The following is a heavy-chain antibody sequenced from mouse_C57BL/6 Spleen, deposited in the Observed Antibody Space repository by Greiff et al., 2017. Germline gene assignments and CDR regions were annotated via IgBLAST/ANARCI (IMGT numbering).Heavy chain of an antibody. CDR2: ISDGGSYT. CDR1: GFTFSSYA. D-gene: IGHD2-4*01. V-gene: IGHV5-4*01. J-gene: IGHJ3*01. CDR3: ARDGGLRLEAWFAY. Sequence: EVKLVESGGGLVKPGGSLKLSCAASGFTFSSYAMSWVRQTPEKRLEWVATISDGGSYTYYPDNVKGRFTISRDNAKNNLYLQMSHLKSEDTAMYYCARDGGLRLEAWFAYWGQGTLVTVSA.